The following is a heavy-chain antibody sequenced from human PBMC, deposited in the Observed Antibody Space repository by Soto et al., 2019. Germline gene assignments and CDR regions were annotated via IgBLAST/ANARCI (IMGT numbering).Heavy chain of an antibody. CDR2: TRNKANSYTT. D-gene: IGHD3-16*01. Sequence: PGGSLRLSCAASGFTFSDHYMDWVRQAPGKGLEWVGRTRNKANSYTTEYAASVKGRFTISRDDSKNSLYLQMNSLKTEDTAVYYCARDARFPGDYIWGSYQTSGYYYMDVWGKGTTVTVAS. J-gene: IGHJ6*03. CDR1: GFTFSDHY. V-gene: IGHV3-72*01. CDR3: ARDARFPGDYIWGSYQTSGYYYMDV.